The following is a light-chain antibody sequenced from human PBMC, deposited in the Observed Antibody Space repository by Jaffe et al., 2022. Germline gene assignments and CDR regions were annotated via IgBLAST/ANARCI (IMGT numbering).Light chain of an antibody. CDR2: DVS. CDR1: SSDVGAYNY. CDR3: CSYAGTYTFEVV. Sequence: QSALTQPRSVSGSPGQSVTISCTGTSSDVGAYNYVSWYQQHPGKAPKLMIYDVSKRPSGVPDRFSGSKSGNTASLTISGLQAEDEADYSCCSYAGTYTFEVVFGGGTKLTVL. J-gene: IGLJ2*01. V-gene: IGLV2-11*01.